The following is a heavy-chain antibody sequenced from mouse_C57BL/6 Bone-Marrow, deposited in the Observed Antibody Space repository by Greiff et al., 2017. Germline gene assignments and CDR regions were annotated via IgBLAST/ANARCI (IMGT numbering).Heavy chain of an antibody. CDR3: ARMRYFYAMDY. J-gene: IGHJ4*01. CDR2: IYPRSGNN. V-gene: IGHV1-81*01. Sequence: QVQLNESGAELARPGASVKLSCKASGYTFTSYGISWVKQRTGQGLEWIGEIYPRSGNNYYNEKFKGKATLTADKSSSTAYMELRSLTSEDSAVYFCARMRYFYAMDYWGQGTSVTVSS. CDR1: GYTFTSYG.